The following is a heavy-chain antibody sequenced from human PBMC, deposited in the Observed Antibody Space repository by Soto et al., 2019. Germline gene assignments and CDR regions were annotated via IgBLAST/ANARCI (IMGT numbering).Heavy chain of an antibody. CDR3: AHTNNLAQFDS. CDR2: IYWDDDK. D-gene: IGHD1-20*01. V-gene: IGHV2-5*02. CDR1: GFALSTTGVG. J-gene: IGHJ4*02. Sequence: QITLKESGPTLVKPTQTLTLTCTFSGFALSTTGVGVGWIRQPPGKALEWLALIYWDDDKRYSPSLKSRLTITKDTAQNQVVLTMTNMDPVDTATYYCAHTNNLAQFDSWGQGTLVTVSS.